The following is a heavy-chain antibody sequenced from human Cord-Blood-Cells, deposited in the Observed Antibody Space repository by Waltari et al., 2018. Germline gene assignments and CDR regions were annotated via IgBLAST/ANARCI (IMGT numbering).Heavy chain of an antibody. J-gene: IGHJ4*02. CDR3: ARAPSIAARPPYFDY. Sequence: EVQLVESGGGLVQPGGSLRLSCVASGFTFSSYWMSWVRQAPGKGLEWVANIKQDGSEEYYVDSVKGRFTISRDNAKNSLYLQMNSLRAEDTAVYYCARAPSIAARPPYFDYWGQGTLVTVSS. CDR2: IKQDGSEE. V-gene: IGHV3-7*01. D-gene: IGHD6-6*01. CDR1: GFTFSSYW.